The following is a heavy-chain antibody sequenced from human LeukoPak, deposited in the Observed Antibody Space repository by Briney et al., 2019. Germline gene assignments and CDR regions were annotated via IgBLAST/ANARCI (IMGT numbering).Heavy chain of an antibody. Sequence: GGSLRLSCAASGFTFSSYWMHWVRQAPGKGLVWVSRINSDGSSIIYADSVKGRFTISRDNAKNTLYLQMNSLRVEDTAVYYCAREGRVSGYDFDCWGQGTLVTVSS. V-gene: IGHV3-74*01. CDR3: AREGRVSGYDFDC. CDR2: INSDGSSI. J-gene: IGHJ4*02. CDR1: GFTFSSYW. D-gene: IGHD5-12*01.